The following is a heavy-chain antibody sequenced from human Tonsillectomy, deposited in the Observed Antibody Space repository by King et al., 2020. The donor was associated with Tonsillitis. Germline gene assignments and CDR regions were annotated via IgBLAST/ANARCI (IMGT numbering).Heavy chain of an antibody. V-gene: IGHV4-30-4*01. CDR1: GGSISSGDSF. Sequence: QLQESGPGLVKPSQTLSLTCNVSGGSISSGDSFWSWIRQPPGKGLEWIGYIHYSGTTYFNPSLRSRVTISIDTSKNHFSLNLSSVTAADTAVYYCATGGVTLHDVFDVWGQGTLVTVSS. CDR3: ATGGVTLHDVFDV. CDR2: IHYSGTT. D-gene: IGHD2-21*02. J-gene: IGHJ3*01.